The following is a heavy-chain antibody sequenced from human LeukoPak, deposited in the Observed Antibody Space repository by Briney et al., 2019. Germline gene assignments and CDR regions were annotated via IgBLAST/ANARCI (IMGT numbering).Heavy chain of an antibody. CDR1: GFTFSSYG. J-gene: IGHJ6*03. CDR2: IWYDGSNK. V-gene: IGHV3-33*06. CDR3: AKDPLRYYYYMDV. Sequence: PGGSLRLSCAASGFTFSSYGMHWVRQAPGKGLEWVAVIWYDGSNKYYADSVKGRFTISRDNSKNTLYLQMNSLRAEGTAVYYCAKDPLRYYYYMDVWGKGTTVTVSS.